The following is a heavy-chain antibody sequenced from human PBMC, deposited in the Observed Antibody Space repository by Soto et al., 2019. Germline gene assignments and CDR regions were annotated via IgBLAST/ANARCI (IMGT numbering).Heavy chain of an antibody. CDR2: INSDGSST. V-gene: IGHV3-74*01. CDR1: GFTFSSYW. D-gene: IGHD3-22*01. Sequence: GGSLRLSCAASGFTFSSYWMHWVRQAPGKGLVWVSRINSDGSSTSYADSVKGRFTISRDNAKNTLYLQMNSLRAEDTAVFYCASNPRGGYRFVVWGKGTMVTVPS. J-gene: IGHJ3*01. CDR3: ASNPRGGYRFVV.